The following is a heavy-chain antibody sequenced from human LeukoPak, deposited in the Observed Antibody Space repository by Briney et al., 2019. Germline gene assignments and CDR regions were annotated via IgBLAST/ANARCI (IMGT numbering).Heavy chain of an antibody. Sequence: PSETLSLTCTVPGGSISSGSYYWSWIRQPAGKGLEWIGRIYTSGSTNYKPSLKSRVTISVDTSKNQFSLKLSSVTAADTAVYYCARDSLYDFWSGYFPQGMDVWGQGTTVTVSS. CDR1: GGSISSGSYY. V-gene: IGHV4-61*02. CDR2: IYTSGST. D-gene: IGHD3-3*01. J-gene: IGHJ6*02. CDR3: ARDSLYDFWSGYFPQGMDV.